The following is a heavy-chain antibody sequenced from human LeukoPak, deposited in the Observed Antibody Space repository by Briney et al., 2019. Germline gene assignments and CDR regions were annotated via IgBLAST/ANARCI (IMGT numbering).Heavy chain of an antibody. D-gene: IGHD6-19*01. J-gene: IGHJ4*02. Sequence: GASVKVSCKASGYTFTSSGISWVRQATGQGLEWMGWISTYTGYSKYAQNLQGRVTMTADTSTSTAYMELSSLRSDDTAMYYCAKNSSGGYSDYWGQGTLVTVSS. V-gene: IGHV1-18*01. CDR1: GYTFTSSG. CDR3: AKNSSGGYSDY. CDR2: ISTYTGYS.